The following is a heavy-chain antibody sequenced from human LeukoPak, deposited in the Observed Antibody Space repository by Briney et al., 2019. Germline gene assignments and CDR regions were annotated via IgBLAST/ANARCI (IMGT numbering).Heavy chain of an antibody. CDR3: AREKLGGPYDSGWYKDY. CDR1: GGSISSYY. J-gene: IGHJ4*02. D-gene: IGHD6-19*01. CDR2: IYNSGIT. V-gene: IGHV4-59*12. Sequence: SETLSLTCTVSGGSISSYYWNWIRQPPGKGLEWIGWIYNSGITNYNPSLKSRVTMSVDTSKNQFSLKLTSVTAADTAVYYCAREKLGGPYDSGWYKDYWGQGTLVTVSS.